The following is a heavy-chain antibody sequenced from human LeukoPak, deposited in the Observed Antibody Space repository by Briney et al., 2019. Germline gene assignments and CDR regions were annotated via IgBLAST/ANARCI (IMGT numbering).Heavy chain of an antibody. CDR2: INPNSGGT. D-gene: IGHD2-2*01. J-gene: IGHJ4*02. CDR3: ARSEYQLLFPFDS. Sequence: GASVKVSCKASGYTFTGYYMHWVRQAPGRGLEWMGWINPNSGGTNYAQKFQGRVTMTRDTSISTAYMELSRLRSDDTAVYYCARSEYQLLFPFDSWGQGTLVTVSS. CDR1: GYTFTGYY. V-gene: IGHV1-2*02.